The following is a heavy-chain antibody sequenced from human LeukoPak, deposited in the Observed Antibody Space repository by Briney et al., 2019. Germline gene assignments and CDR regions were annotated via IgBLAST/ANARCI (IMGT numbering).Heavy chain of an antibody. V-gene: IGHV4-39*01. D-gene: IGHD3-3*01. CDR2: IYYSGST. Sequence: SETLSLTCTVSGGSISSSSYYWGWIRQPPGKGLEWIGSIYYSGSTYYNPSLKSRVTISVDTSKNQFSLKLSSVTAADTAVYYCARLNDFWSGYRYYLDYWGQGTLVTVSS. CDR3: ARLNDFWSGYRYYLDY. J-gene: IGHJ4*02. CDR1: GGSISSSSYY.